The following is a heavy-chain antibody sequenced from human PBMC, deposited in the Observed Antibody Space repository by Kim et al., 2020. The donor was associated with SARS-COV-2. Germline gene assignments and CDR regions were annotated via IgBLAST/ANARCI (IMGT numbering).Heavy chain of an antibody. CDR1: GGSFKSYA. D-gene: IGHD3-10*01. J-gene: IGHJ6*01. Sequence: SVKVSCKSSGGSFKSYAFTWVRQAPGRGLEWVGGIIPIFDATHYARKFQGRVTITADERTSTAYMELRGLRSDDSATYYCARGCYGSASWGFVHYYY. CDR2: IIPIFDAT. V-gene: IGHV1-69*13. CDR3: ARGCYGSASWGFVHYYY.